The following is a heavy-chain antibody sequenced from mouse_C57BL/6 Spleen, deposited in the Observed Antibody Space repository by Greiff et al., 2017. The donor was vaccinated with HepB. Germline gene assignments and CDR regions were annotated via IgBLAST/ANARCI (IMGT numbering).Heavy chain of an antibody. CDR3: ARYPDDYDYDGTWFAY. J-gene: IGHJ3*01. CDR2: IRNKANGYTT. D-gene: IGHD2-4*01. V-gene: IGHV7-3*01. Sequence: EVQVVESGGGLVQPGGSLSLSCAASGFTFTDYYMSWVRQPPGKALEWLGFIRNKANGYTTEYSASVKGRFTISRDNSQSILYLQMNALRAEDSATYYCARYPDDYDYDGTWFAYWGQGTLVTVSA. CDR1: GFTFTDYY.